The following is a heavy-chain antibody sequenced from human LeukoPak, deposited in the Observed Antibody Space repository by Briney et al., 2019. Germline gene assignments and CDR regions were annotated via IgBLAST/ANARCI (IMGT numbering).Heavy chain of an antibody. D-gene: IGHD3/OR15-3a*01. V-gene: IGHV1-24*01. CDR1: GYTLTELS. CDR3: ARDIGLDFTANIKMGAPSLWGMDV. J-gene: IGHJ6*02. Sequence: GASVKVSCKVSGYTLTELSMHWVRQAPGKGLEWMGGFDPEDGETIYAQKFQGRVTMTEDTSTDTAYMELSSLRSEDTAVYYCARDIGLDFTANIKMGAPSLWGMDVWGQGTTVTVSS. CDR2: FDPEDGET.